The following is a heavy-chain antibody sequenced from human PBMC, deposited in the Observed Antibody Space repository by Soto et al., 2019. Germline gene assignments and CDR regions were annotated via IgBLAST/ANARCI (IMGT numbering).Heavy chain of an antibody. Sequence: ASVKVSCKASGGTFSSYAISWVRQARGQRLEWIGWIVVGSGNTNYAQKFQERVTITRDMSTSTAYMELSSLRSEDTAVYYCAADVARYDILTGYYRLDYYYYGMDVWGQGTTVTVSS. V-gene: IGHV1-58*02. CDR1: GGTFSSYA. J-gene: IGHJ6*02. CDR3: AADVARYDILTGYYRLDYYYYGMDV. CDR2: IVVGSGNT. D-gene: IGHD3-9*01.